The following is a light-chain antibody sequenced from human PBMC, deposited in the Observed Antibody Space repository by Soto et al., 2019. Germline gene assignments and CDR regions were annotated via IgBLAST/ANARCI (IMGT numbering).Light chain of an antibody. V-gene: IGKV1-39*01. CDR1: QSISSY. CDR3: QQYYSYPRT. CDR2: AAS. J-gene: IGKJ1*01. Sequence: IQMTQSTSSLSASVGDRVTITCRASQSISSYLNWYHQKPGKAPKLLIYAASSLQSGVPSRFSGSGSGTDFTLTISCLQSEDFATYYCQQYYSYPRTFGQGAKVDIK.